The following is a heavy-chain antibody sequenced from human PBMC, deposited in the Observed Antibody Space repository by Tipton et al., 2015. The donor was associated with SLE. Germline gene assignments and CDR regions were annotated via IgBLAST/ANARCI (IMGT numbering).Heavy chain of an antibody. J-gene: IGHJ6*02. CDR2: INANSGGT. Sequence: QVQLVQSGAEVKKPGASVKVSCKASGYTFTGYFMHWLRQAPGQGLEWMGRINANSGGTNYAQKFQGRVTMTRDTSTSTAYMEMSGLSSDDTAVYYCARMDIWGQGTTVTVSS. V-gene: IGHV1-2*06. CDR3: ARMDI. CDR1: GYTFTGYF.